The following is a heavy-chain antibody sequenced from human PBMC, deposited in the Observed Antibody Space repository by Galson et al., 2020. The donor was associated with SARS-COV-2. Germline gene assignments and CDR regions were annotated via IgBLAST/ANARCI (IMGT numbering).Heavy chain of an antibody. CDR3: ARLSRPYGSGSYGPHLVDY. V-gene: IGHV4-59*01. CDR2: IYYSGST. J-gene: IGHJ4*02. Sequence: ASETLSLTCTVSGGAISSYYWSWIRQPPGKGLEWIGYIYYSGSTNYNPSLKSRVTISVDTSKNQFPLKLSSVTAADTAVYYCARLSRPYGSGSYGPHLVDYWGQGTLVTVSS. CDR1: GGAISSYY. D-gene: IGHD3-10*01.